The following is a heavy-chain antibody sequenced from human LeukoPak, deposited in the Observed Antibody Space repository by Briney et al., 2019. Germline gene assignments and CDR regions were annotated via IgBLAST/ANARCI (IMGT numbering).Heavy chain of an antibody. CDR3: ARRDPYFWSGQNNWFDP. CDR2: IYYSGST. V-gene: IGHV4-39*07. CDR1: GGSISSSSYY. D-gene: IGHD3-3*01. Sequence: PSETLSLTCTVSGGSISSSSYYWGWIRQPPGKGLEWIGSIYYSGSTYYNPSLKSRVTISVDTSKNQFSLKLSSVTAADTAVYYCARRDPYFWSGQNNWFDPWGQGTLVTVSS. J-gene: IGHJ5*02.